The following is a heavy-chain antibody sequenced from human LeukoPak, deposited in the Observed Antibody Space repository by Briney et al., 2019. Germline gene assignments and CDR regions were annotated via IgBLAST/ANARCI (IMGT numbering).Heavy chain of an antibody. CDR2: IYYRGST. V-gene: IGHV4-59*01. J-gene: IGHJ5*02. CDR1: GGSISSYY. Sequence: PSETLSLTCTVSGGSISSYYWSWIRQPPGKGLEWIGYIYYRGSTNYNPSLKSRVTISVDTSKNQFSLKLSSVTAADTAVYYCARGGLWFGELSNRFDPWGQGTLVTVSS. CDR3: ARGGLWFGELSNRFDP. D-gene: IGHD3-10*01.